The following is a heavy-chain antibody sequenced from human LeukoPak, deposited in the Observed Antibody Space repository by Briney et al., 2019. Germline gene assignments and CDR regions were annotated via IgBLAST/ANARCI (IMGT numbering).Heavy chain of an antibody. CDR2: MYNGGTT. J-gene: IGHJ4*02. CDR3: ARSTNRLDS. V-gene: IGHV4-61*02. CDR1: GASISGSISGGTYY. D-gene: IGHD1-14*01. Sequence: SQTLSLTCTVSGASISGSISGGTYYWHWIRQPAGKGLEWIGRMYNGGTTINYSPSLKSRVTISVDTSKSQFSLNVTSVTAADTAVYYCARSTNRLDSWGQGTLVTVSS.